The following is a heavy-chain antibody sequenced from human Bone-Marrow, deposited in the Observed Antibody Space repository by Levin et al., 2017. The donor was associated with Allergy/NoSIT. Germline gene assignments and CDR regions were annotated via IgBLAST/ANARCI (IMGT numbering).Heavy chain of an antibody. CDR1: GFTFSSYG. Sequence: GESLKISCAASGFTFSSYGMHWVRQAPGKGLEWVAVIWYDGSNKYYADSVKGRFTISRDNSKNTLYLQMNSLRAEDTAVYYCASIAAAGTARTGLYNWFDPWGQGTLVTVSS. J-gene: IGHJ5*02. CDR3: ASIAAAGTARTGLYNWFDP. D-gene: IGHD6-13*01. CDR2: IWYDGSNK. V-gene: IGHV3-33*01.